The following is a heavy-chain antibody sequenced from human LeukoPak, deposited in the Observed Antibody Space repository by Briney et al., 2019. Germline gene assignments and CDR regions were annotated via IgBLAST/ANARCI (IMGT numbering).Heavy chain of an antibody. CDR1: GFTFSSYG. V-gene: IGHV3-30*02. CDR2: MRYDGSNK. CDR3: ANGRTWYDILTGYHRPFDY. J-gene: IGHJ4*02. Sequence: GGSLRLSCAASGFTFSSYGMHWVRQAPGKGLEWVAFMRYDGSNKYYADSVKGRFTISRDNSKNTLYLQMNSLRAEDTAVYYCANGRTWYDILTGYHRPFDYWGQGTLVTVSS. D-gene: IGHD3-9*01.